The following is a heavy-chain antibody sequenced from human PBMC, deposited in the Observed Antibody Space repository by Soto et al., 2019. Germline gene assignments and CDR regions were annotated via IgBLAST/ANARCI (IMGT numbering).Heavy chain of an antibody. CDR2: IGTSGSTI. D-gene: IGHD3-10*01. V-gene: IGHV3-48*03. J-gene: IGHJ4*02. Sequence: EVQLVESGGGLVQPGGTLRLSCAASGFTFSSYEMTWVRQAPGAGLEWVSYIGTSGSTIYYSDSVKGRFTISRDNAKNSQYLQMNSLRAEDTAVYYCARDLYFFGSGTSFDHWGQGTLVTVSS. CDR3: ARDLYFFGSGTSFDH. CDR1: GFTFSSYE.